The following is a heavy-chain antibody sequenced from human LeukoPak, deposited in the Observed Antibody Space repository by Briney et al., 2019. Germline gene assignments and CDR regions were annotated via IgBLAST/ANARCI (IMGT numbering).Heavy chain of an antibody. CDR3: ARDAGYCSSETCYDDAFDI. CDR2: ISGYNGNA. Sequence: ASVKVSCKASGYTFTNYGLSWVRQAPGQGLEWMGWISGYNGNATYTQKLQGRVIMTTDTSTTTAYMDLGSLRSDDTAVYYCARDAGYCSSETCYDDAFDIWGQGTMVTVSS. D-gene: IGHD2-2*01. CDR1: GYTFTNYG. J-gene: IGHJ3*02. V-gene: IGHV1-18*01.